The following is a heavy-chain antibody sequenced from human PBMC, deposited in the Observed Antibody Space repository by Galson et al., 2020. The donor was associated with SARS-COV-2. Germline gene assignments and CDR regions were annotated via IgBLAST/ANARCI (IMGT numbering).Heavy chain of an antibody. J-gene: IGHJ6*02. V-gene: IGHV3-30*03. Sequence: GESLKISCAASGFTFSSYGMHWVRQAPGKGLEWVAVISYDGSNKYYADSVKGRFTISRDNSKNTLYLQMNSLRAEDTAVYYCARDQESGSSGWYYYYYGMDVWGQGTTVTVSS. CDR1: GFTFSSYG. D-gene: IGHD6-19*01. CDR2: ISYDGSNK. CDR3: ARDQESGSSGWYYYYYGMDV.